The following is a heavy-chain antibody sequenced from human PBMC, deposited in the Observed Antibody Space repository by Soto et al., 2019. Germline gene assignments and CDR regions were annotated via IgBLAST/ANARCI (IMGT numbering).Heavy chain of an antibody. Sequence: GGSLRLSCAASGFTFSSYDMSWVRQAPGRGLEWVSGISGSGGSTYYADSVKGRFTISRDNSKNTLYLQMNSLRAEDTAVYYCAKEMVTGTRPYDYWGQGTLVTVSS. V-gene: IGHV3-23*01. CDR1: GFTFSSYD. CDR3: AKEMVTGTRPYDY. CDR2: ISGSGGST. D-gene: IGHD1-7*01. J-gene: IGHJ4*02.